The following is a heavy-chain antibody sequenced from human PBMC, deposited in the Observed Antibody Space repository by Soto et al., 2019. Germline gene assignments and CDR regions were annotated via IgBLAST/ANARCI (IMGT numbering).Heavy chain of an antibody. CDR2: ISSSSSTI. J-gene: IGHJ3*02. V-gene: IGHV3-48*02. CDR1: GFTFSSYS. Sequence: GGSLRLSCAASGFTFSSYSMNWVRQAPGKGLEWVSYISSSSSTIYYADSVKGRFTISRDNAKNSLYLQMNSLRDEDTAVYYCARDRRGSYSSAFDIWGQGTMVTVSS. D-gene: IGHD1-26*01. CDR3: ARDRRGSYSSAFDI.